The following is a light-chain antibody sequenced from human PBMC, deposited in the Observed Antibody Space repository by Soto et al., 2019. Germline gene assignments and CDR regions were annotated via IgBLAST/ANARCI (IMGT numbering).Light chain of an antibody. CDR1: QGSRND. CDR2: VAS. V-gene: IGKV1-17*01. CDR3: LQQNSYPLT. Sequence: DIQMTQSPSSLSASVGDRVTITCRASQGSRNDLAWYQQKPGKAPKRLIDVASRVQSGVPSRFSGSGSGTEFTLTISSLQPEDSATYDCLQQNSYPLTFGGGTKVEIK. J-gene: IGKJ4*01.